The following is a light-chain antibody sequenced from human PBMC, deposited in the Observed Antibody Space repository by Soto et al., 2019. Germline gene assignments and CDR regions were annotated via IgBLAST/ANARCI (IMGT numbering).Light chain of an antibody. CDR2: GAS. CDR3: QQYDSSPPT. J-gene: IGKJ5*01. Sequence: IGLTQSPGTLSLSPGERATLSCRASQSVSSSYLAWYQQKPGQAPRLLIYGASSRAAGIPDRFSSGGSGTDFTPTISRLEPEDFAVYYCQQYDSSPPTFGQGTRLEIK. V-gene: IGKV3-20*01. CDR1: QSVSSSY.